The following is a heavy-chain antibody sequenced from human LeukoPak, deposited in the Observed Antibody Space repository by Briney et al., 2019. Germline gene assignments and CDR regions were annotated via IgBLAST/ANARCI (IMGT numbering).Heavy chain of an antibody. Sequence: PGRCLRLSCAASGFTFSSYGMHWVRPAPGKGLEWGAVIWYDGSNKYYADSVKGRFTISRDNSKNTLYLQLNSLRAEDTAVYYCARGRDYVGMDVWGQGTTVIVSS. J-gene: IGHJ6*02. CDR1: GFTFSSYG. D-gene: IGHD3-16*01. V-gene: IGHV3-33*01. CDR3: ARGRDYVGMDV. CDR2: IWYDGSNK.